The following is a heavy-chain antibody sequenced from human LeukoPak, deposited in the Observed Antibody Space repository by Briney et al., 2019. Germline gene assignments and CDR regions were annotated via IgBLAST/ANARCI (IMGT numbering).Heavy chain of an antibody. CDR1: GGSLSTHH. V-gene: IGHV4-59*11. D-gene: IGHD3-22*01. CDR3: ARGYDSSAYYPFNY. J-gene: IGHJ4*02. CDR2: ISDSGST. Sequence: SETLSLTCVVSGGSLSTHHWGWIRQSPGRGLEWIGYISDSGSTNYNPSLKSRVTISVDTSKNQFSLMLSSVTAADTAVYYCARGYDSSAYYPFNYWGQGTLVTVSS.